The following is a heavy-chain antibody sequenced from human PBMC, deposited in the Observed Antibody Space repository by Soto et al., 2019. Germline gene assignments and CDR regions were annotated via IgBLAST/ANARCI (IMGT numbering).Heavy chain of an antibody. D-gene: IGHD3-16*01. Sequence: GASVKVSCKASGYTFTGYYMHWVRQAPGQGLEWMGWINPNSGGTNYAQKFQGWVTMTRDTSISTAYMELSRLRSDDTAVYYCARDRTSDYYGMDVWGQGTTVTVSS. CDR1: GYTFTGYY. J-gene: IGHJ6*02. V-gene: IGHV1-2*04. CDR3: ARDRTSDYYGMDV. CDR2: INPNSGGT.